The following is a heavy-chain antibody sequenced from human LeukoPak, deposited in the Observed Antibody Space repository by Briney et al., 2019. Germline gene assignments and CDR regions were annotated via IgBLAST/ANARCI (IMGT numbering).Heavy chain of an antibody. D-gene: IGHD3-22*01. Sequence: GGSLRLSCAASGFTFSSYWMHWVRQAPGKGLMWVSRINSDGSSTSYADSVKGRFTISRDNAKNTLYLQMNSLRAEDTAVYYCARGVTYYYDSSGYYPLDWGQGTLVTVSS. CDR3: ARGVTYYYDSSGYYPLD. V-gene: IGHV3-74*01. CDR1: GFTFSSYW. CDR2: INSDGSST. J-gene: IGHJ4*02.